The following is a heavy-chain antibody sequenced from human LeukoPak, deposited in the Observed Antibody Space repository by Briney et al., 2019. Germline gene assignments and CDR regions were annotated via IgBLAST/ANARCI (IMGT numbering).Heavy chain of an antibody. CDR1: GFTFSSYA. CDR2: ISGSGGST. CDR3: AKDQWKYYYDSSGYMDAGSTGY. V-gene: IGHV3-23*01. Sequence: TGGSLRLSCAASGFTFSSYAMSWLRQAPGKGLEWVSAISGSGGSTYYADSVKGRFTISRDNSKNTLYLQMNSLRAEDTAVYYCAKDQWKYYYDSSGYMDAGSTGYWGQGTLVTVSS. D-gene: IGHD3-22*01. J-gene: IGHJ4*02.